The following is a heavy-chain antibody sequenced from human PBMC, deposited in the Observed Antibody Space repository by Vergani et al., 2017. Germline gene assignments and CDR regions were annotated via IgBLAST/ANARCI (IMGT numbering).Heavy chain of an antibody. J-gene: IGHJ3*02. CDR2: INWNGGSR. V-gene: IGHV3-20*04. D-gene: IGHD3-22*01. Sequence: EVQLVESGGGVVRPGGSLRLSCAASGFTFDDYGMSWVRQAPGKGLEWVSGINWNGGSRGYADSVKGRFTISRDNSKNTLYLQMGSLRAEDMAVYYCARDPDPYYYDSSGYSDAFDIWGQGTMVTVSS. CDR3: ARDPDPYYYDSSGYSDAFDI. CDR1: GFTFDDYG.